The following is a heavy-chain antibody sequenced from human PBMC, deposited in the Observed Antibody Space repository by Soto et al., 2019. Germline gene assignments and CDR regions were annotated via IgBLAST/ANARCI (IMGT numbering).Heavy chain of an antibody. V-gene: IGHV4-30-4*01. J-gene: IGHJ4*02. Sequence: SETLSLTCTASGASISSGDYYWSWIRQPPGKGLEWIGYIYHSGRTYYNPSLKSRLTISVDTSKNQFSLRLNSVTAADTAVYYCARASSSAYWFAYFDYWGQGALVTVSS. CDR2: IYHSGRT. D-gene: IGHD2-2*01. CDR3: ARASSSAYWFAYFDY. CDR1: GASISSGDYY.